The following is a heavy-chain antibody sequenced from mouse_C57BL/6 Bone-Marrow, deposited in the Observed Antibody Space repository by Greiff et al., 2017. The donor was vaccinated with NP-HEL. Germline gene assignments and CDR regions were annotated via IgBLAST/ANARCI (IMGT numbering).Heavy chain of an antibody. CDR2: ISDGGSYT. CDR3: ARGGGLGRRYFDV. V-gene: IGHV5-4*01. D-gene: IGHD4-1*01. CDR1: GFTFSSYA. J-gene: IGHJ1*03. Sequence: EVHLVESGGGLVKPGGSLKLSCAASGFTFSSYAMSWVRQTPEKRLEWVATISDGGSYTYYPDNVKGRFTISRDNAKNNLYLQMSHLKSEDTAMYSGARGGGLGRRYFDVWGTGTTVTVSS.